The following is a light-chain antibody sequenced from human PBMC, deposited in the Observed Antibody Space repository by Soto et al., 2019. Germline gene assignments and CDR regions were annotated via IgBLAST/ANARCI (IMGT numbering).Light chain of an antibody. V-gene: IGKV3-20*01. J-gene: IGKJ1*01. CDR3: HHDDHLRWT. CDR1: QSVRSSD. CDR2: GAS. Sequence: ESVWTESKGTLSLSPWERASLSCRASQSVRSSDFAWYQQKPGQAPRLLIYGASSRATGIPDRFSGSGSGTDFTLTISRLEPEDFAVYYCHHDDHLRWTFGQGTKVDIK.